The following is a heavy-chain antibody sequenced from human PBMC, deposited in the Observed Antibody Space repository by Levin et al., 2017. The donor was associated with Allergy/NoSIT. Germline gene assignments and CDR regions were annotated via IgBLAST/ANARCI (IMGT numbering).Heavy chain of an antibody. D-gene: IGHD3-22*01. Sequence: GESLKISCAASGFTLSNYAMGWVRQAPGRGLEWVSGFNDNGDSPHYADSVKGRFTISRDNLKNTLSLQMNSLRAEDTAVYYCAKVGPFYYDSSRTQGFDCWGQGTLVTVSS. CDR3: AKVGPFYYDSSRTQGFDC. V-gene: IGHV3-23*01. CDR1: GFTLSNYA. J-gene: IGHJ4*02. CDR2: FNDNGDSP.